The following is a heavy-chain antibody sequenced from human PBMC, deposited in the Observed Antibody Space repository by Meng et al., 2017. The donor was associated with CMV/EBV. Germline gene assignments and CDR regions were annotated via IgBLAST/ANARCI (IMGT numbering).Heavy chain of an antibody. Sequence: LPCIVSGGSMSGPHWGWIRQPAGKGLDWLGRITPSGGTDYNPSLKSRVTVSIDTSKNQFSLILSSVTAADTAVYYCARESSGFPLDYWGQGTLVTVSS. CDR3: ARESSGFPLDY. D-gene: IGHD3-22*01. J-gene: IGHJ4*02. CDR2: ITPSGGT. CDR1: GGSMSGPH. V-gene: IGHV4-4*07.